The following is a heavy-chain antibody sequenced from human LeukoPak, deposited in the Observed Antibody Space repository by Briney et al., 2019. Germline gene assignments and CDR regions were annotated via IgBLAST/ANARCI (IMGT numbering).Heavy chain of an antibody. V-gene: IGHV3-9*01. CDR1: GFTFDDYA. D-gene: IGHD4-11*01. CDR3: ASTTHLDY. Sequence: GGSLRLSCAASGFTFDDYAMHWVRQAPGKGLEWVSGISWNSGSIGYADSVKGRFTISRDNAKNSLYLQMNSLRAEDTAVYYCASTTHLDYWGQGTLVTVSS. CDR2: ISWNSGSI. J-gene: IGHJ4*02.